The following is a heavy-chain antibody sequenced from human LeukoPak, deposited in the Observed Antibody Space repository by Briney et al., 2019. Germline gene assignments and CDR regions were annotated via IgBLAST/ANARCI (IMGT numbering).Heavy chain of an antibody. Sequence: SGTLSLTCTVSGGSISSRYWTWIRQPAGRGLEWIGRFYTSGIANYNPSLKSRVPMSVDTSKNQFSLHVTSVTAADTAIYYCAIDYGVWFGEHYYYNGMDVWGQGISVTVSS. D-gene: IGHD3-10*01. CDR3: AIDYGVWFGEHYYYNGMDV. CDR1: GGSISSRY. J-gene: IGHJ6*02. CDR2: FYTSGIA. V-gene: IGHV4-4*07.